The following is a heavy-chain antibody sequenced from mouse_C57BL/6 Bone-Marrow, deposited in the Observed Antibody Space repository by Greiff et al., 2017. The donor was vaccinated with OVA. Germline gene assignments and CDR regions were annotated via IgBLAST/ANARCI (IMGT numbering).Heavy chain of an antibody. CDR3: ARLGRENYAMDY. CDR2: ISYDGSN. CDR1: GYSITSGYY. V-gene: IGHV3-6*01. J-gene: IGHJ4*01. Sequence: EVKLMESGPGLVKPSQSLSLTCSVTGYSITSGYYWNWIRQFPGNKLEWMGYISYDGSNNYNPSLKNRISITRDTSKNQFFLKLNSVTTEDTATYYCARLGRENYAMDYWGQGTSVTVSS. D-gene: IGHD4-1*01.